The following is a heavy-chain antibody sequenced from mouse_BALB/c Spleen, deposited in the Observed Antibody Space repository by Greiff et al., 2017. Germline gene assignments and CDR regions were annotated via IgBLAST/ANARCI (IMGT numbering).Heavy chain of an antibody. CDR2: ISSGGIT. CDR1: GFTFSSYA. Sequence: EVQLVESGGGLVKPGGSLKLSCAASGFTFSSYAMSWVRQTPEKRLEWVASISSGGITYYPDSVKGRFTISRDNARNILYLQMSSLRSEDTAMYYCARGGGTGNYFDYWGQGTTLTVSS. J-gene: IGHJ2*01. CDR3: ARGGGTGNYFDY. D-gene: IGHD3-3*01. V-gene: IGHV5-6-5*01.